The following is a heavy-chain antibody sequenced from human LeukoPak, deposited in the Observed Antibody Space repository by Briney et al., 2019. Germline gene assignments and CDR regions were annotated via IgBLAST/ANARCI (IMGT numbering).Heavy chain of an antibody. D-gene: IGHD2-8*01. Sequence: SETLSLTCTVSGASISSYYWSWIRQPPGKGLEWIGYIYYSGSTNYNPSLKSRVTLSVDTSKNQFSLKLSSVTAADTAVYYCSRENGAFSPFGYWGQGTLVTVPS. CDR2: IYYSGST. CDR3: SRENGAFSPFGY. V-gene: IGHV4-59*12. CDR1: GASISSYY. J-gene: IGHJ4*02.